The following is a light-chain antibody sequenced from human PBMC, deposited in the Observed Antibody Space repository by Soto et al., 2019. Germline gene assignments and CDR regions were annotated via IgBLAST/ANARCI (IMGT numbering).Light chain of an antibody. V-gene: IGLV1-40*01. Sequence: QSVLTQPSSVSGGPGQRVTISCTGSSPNIGAGYEVHWYQQLPGTAPKLLIYGNNNRPSGVPDRFSGSKSGTSASLAITGLQAEDEADYCCQSYDSSLSGYVFGIGTKLTVL. CDR1: SPNIGAGYE. J-gene: IGLJ1*01. CDR2: GNN. CDR3: QSYDSSLSGYV.